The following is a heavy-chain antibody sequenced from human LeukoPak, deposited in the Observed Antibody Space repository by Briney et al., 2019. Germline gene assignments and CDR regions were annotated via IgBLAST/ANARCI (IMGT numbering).Heavy chain of an antibody. D-gene: IGHD3-22*01. Sequence: SVKVSCKASGGXFSSYAISWVRQAPGQGLEWMGRIIPILGIANYAQKFQGRVTITADKSTSTAYMELSSLRSEDTAVYYCARDYYDSSGYYTAREPYYFDYWGQGTLVTVSS. V-gene: IGHV1-69*04. CDR1: GGXFSSYA. CDR2: IIPILGIA. CDR3: ARDYYDSSGYYTAREPYYFDY. J-gene: IGHJ4*02.